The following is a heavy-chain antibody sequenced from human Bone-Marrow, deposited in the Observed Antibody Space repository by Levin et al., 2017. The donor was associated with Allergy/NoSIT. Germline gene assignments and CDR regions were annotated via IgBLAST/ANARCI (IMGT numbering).Heavy chain of an antibody. CDR1: SFPFPPSF. Sequence: GGSLRLSCASSSFPFPPSFLPFFLPSPLKGLVWVSRIKTDGRTTTYADSVKGRFTISRDNAKNTLYLQMNSLRAEDTAVYYCVRDGGTVAAHDWYFDLWGRGTLVTVSS. J-gene: IGHJ2*01. CDR2: IKTDGRTT. D-gene: IGHD4-23*01. CDR3: VRDGGTVAAHDWYFDL. V-gene: IGHV3-74*01.